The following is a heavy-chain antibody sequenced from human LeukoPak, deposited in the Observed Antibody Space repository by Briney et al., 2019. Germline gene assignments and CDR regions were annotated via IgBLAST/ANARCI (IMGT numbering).Heavy chain of an antibody. Sequence: GGSLRLSCAAFGFTFSSYEMNWVRQAPGKGLEWVSYISSSGSTIYYADSVKGRFTISRDNAKNSLYLQMNSLRAEDTAVYYCARGSLWFGELSYYYGMDVWGQGTTVTVSS. CDR2: ISSSGSTI. V-gene: IGHV3-48*03. D-gene: IGHD3-10*01. CDR3: ARGSLWFGELSYYYGMDV. J-gene: IGHJ6*02. CDR1: GFTFSSYE.